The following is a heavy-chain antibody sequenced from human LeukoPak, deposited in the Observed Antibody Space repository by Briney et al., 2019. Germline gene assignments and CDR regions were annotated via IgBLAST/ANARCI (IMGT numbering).Heavy chain of an antibody. Sequence: SETLSLTCAVHGGSSSGYYWSWIRQPPGKGLEWIGEINQSGGTKYNPSPESRVTISVDTSKNQFSRNRSSVTAADTAVYYCARGTWEVRFDYWGQGALVTVAS. V-gene: IGHV4-34*01. CDR1: GGSSSGYY. CDR2: INQSGGT. D-gene: IGHD1-26*01. J-gene: IGHJ4*02. CDR3: ARGTWEVRFDY.